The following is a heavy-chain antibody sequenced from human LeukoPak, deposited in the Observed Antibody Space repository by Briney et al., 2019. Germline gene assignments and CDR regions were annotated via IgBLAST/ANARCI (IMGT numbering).Heavy chain of an antibody. CDR2: ISGSGGST. D-gene: IGHD6-13*01. J-gene: IGHJ4*02. Sequence: GGSLRLSCVASGFNFSTYAIRWVRQAPGKGLEWVSAISGSGGSTYYADSVKGRFTISRDNSKNTLFLQMNSLRAEDTAVYYCAKSGGGSSWYYFDYWGQGTLVTVSS. V-gene: IGHV3-23*01. CDR3: AKSGGGSSWYYFDY. CDR1: GFNFSTYA.